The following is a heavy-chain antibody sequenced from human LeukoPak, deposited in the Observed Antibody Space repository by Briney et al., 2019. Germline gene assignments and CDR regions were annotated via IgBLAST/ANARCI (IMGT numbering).Heavy chain of an antibody. CDR2: VYDSGST. CDR3: ARDGGRYSSSWYYAFDI. J-gene: IGHJ3*02. D-gene: IGHD6-13*01. V-gene: IGHV4-4*02. Sequence: ADTLSLTCAVSGGSISSSSWWSWVRQPPGKGLEWLGYVYDSGSTNYNPSLKSRVTISVDTSKNPLSLQLSSLTAADTAVYYCARDGGRYSSSWYYAFDIWGQGTMVTVSS. CDR1: GGSISSSSW.